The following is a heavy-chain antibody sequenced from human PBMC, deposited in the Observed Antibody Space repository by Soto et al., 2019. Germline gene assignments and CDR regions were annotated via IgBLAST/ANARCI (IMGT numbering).Heavy chain of an antibody. J-gene: IGHJ4*02. V-gene: IGHV3-23*01. CDR2: ISGSGGNT. CDR1: GFTFISDA. D-gene: IGHD3-3*01. CDR3: GKDLDGGVSYDFWQY. Sequence: GGSLRLSCVGSGFTFISDAMSWVRQAPGKGLEWVSAISGSGGNTYYADSVKGRFTISRDNSKNTLYLQMNSLRAEDTAVYYGGKDLDGGVSYDFWQYWGQGTLVTVSS.